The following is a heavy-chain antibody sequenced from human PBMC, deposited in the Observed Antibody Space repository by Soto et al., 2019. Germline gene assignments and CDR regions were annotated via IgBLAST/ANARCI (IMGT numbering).Heavy chain of an antibody. D-gene: IGHD6-13*01. CDR1: GFAFSSDW. CDR3: AIGVAGAGGSYGMDV. Sequence: PGGSLRLSCVASGFAFSSDWMHWVRQAPGKGLVWVSRINSDGSSRSSGDSVKGRFTISRDNAKNTLYLQMNSLRAEDTAVYYCAIGVAGAGGSYGMDVWGQGTTGTVSS. J-gene: IGHJ6*02. CDR2: INSDGSSR. V-gene: IGHV3-74*01.